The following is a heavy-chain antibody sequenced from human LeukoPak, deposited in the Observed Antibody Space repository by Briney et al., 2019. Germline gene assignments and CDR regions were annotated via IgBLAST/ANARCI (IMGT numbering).Heavy chain of an antibody. Sequence: GGSLRLSVAALGSPFGSNWMTWMRQPPGKGRGWVANIKTDGRETYYLDSVKGRFTVSRDNAKNSLFLQMNSLRAEDTAIYYCVRDYVWGTSESDYWGQGILVTVSS. V-gene: IGHV3-7*01. J-gene: IGHJ4*02. CDR3: VRDYVWGTSESDY. D-gene: IGHD3-16*01. CDR1: GSPFGSNW. CDR2: IKTDGRET.